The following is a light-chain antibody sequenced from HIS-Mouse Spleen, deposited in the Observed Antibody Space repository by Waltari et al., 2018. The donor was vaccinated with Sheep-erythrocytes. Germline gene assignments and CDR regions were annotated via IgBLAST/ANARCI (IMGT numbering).Light chain of an antibody. CDR2: EDN. CDR3: QSYDSSNWV. V-gene: IGLV6-57*04. CDR1: SGSIASNY. Sequence: NFMLTQPHSVSESPGKTVTISCTRSSGSIASNYVQWYQQRPGSAPTTVIYEDNQRPSGVPYLFSGSIDSSANSASLTISGLNTEDEADYYCQSYDSSNWVFGGGTKLTVL. J-gene: IGLJ3*02.